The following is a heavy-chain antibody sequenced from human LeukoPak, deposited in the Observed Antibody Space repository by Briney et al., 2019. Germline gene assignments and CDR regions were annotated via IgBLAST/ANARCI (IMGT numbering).Heavy chain of an antibody. D-gene: IGHD2/OR15-2a*01. CDR3: TTFYHEYSPY. CDR2: IKSNADGGTP. J-gene: IGHJ4*02. V-gene: IGHV3-15*01. CDR1: GFSFMNAW. Sequence: AGGSLRLSCAASGFSFMNAWMIWVRQAPGKGLEWVGRIKSNADGGTPDYAAPARGKFTISRDDSKNTLYLQMNSLKTEDTAVYYCTTFYHEYSPYWGRGTLVTVSS.